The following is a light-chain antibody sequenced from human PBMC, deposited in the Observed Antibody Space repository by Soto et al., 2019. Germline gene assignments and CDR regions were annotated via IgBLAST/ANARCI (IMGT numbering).Light chain of an antibody. V-gene: IGLV2-11*01. Sequence: QSVLTQPRSVSGSPGQSVTISCTGTSSDVGDYNYVSWYQQRPGRAPKLMIYDVTQRPSGVPDRFSGSKSGNTASLTISGLQAEDEADYYCCSYAGTYTYVVFGGGTKVTVL. CDR2: DVT. J-gene: IGLJ2*01. CDR3: CSYAGTYTYVV. CDR1: SSDVGDYNY.